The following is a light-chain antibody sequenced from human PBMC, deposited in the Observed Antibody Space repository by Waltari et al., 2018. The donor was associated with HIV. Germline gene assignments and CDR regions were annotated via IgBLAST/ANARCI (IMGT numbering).Light chain of an antibody. Sequence: EIVMTQPPATLSVSPGERATLSCRASQGVRGNLAWYQQKPGQAPRLLIYGTSTRATGIPARFSGSGSGTEFTLSISSLQSEDFAVYYCQQYNVWPPWTFGQGTEVEIK. CDR3: QQYNVWPPWT. CDR2: GTS. J-gene: IGKJ1*01. CDR1: QGVRGN. V-gene: IGKV3-15*01.